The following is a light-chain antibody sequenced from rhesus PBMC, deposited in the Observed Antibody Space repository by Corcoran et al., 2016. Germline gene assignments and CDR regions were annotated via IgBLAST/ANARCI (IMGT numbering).Light chain of an antibody. V-gene: IGKV1-46*01. CDR3: QQYYRYPLT. CDR2: SAS. Sequence: DIQMTQSPSSLSASVGDTVTITCRASQSFSSSLAWYQQKPGKAPKLLIYSASSLQSGVPSRFSGSKSGTVFTLPISSLQPEDIASYYCQQYYRYPLTFGGGTKVEIK. CDR1: QSFSSS. J-gene: IGKJ4*01.